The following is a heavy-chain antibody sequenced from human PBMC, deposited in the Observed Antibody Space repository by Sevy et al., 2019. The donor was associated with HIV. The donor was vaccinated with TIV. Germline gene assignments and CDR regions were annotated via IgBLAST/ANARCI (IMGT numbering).Heavy chain of an antibody. V-gene: IGHV3-7*01. J-gene: IGHJ4*02. Sequence: GGSLRLSCAASGFSFSSYWMTGFRQAPGKELEWVANGNLDGSGKYYVDSVKGRFTISRDNARNSLSLQMNSLRAEDTAVYYCARSVDYWGQGTLLTVSS. CDR2: GNLDGSGK. CDR1: GFSFSSYW. CDR3: ARSVDY.